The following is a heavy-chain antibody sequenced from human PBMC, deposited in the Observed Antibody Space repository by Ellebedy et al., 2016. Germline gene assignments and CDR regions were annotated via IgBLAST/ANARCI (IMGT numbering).Heavy chain of an antibody. CDR2: TFNSANT. Sequence: SETLSLXXSVSGGSFSNWYWSWIRQPAGKGLEWISRTFNSANTYYNPSLKSRVTLSLDRPRNQFSLSLSSVTAADTAVYYCARGDPEGNFDVWGQGTVVTVSS. CDR1: GGSFSNWY. CDR3: ARGDPEGNFDV. J-gene: IGHJ3*01. V-gene: IGHV4-4*07. D-gene: IGHD1-1*01.